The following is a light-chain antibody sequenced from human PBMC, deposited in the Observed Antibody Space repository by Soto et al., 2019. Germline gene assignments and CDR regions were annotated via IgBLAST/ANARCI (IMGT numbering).Light chain of an antibody. Sequence: EVVLTQSPGTLSLSPGERATLSCRASQSVTSSDLAWYQQKPGQSPRLLLYGTSTRAAGIPGRFSGSGSGTEFTLTISGLHSEDSAVYYCQQYNHWWTFGQGTKVDIK. CDR1: QSVTSSD. CDR3: QQYNHWWT. CDR2: GTS. J-gene: IGKJ1*01. V-gene: IGKV3-15*01.